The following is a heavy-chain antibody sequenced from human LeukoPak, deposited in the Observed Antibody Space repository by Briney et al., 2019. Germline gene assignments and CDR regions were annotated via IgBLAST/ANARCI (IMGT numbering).Heavy chain of an antibody. J-gene: IGHJ6*03. V-gene: IGHV3-7*01. CDR3: ARITVIRVAAMDV. Sequence: PGGSLRLSCAASGFTFSNYWMNWVRQAPGKGLEWVANMKQDGSEKYYVDSVKGRFTISRDNAKNSLYLQMNSLSSEDTAVYYCARITVIRVAAMDVLGKGTTVTISS. D-gene: IGHD3-10*01. CDR2: MKQDGSEK. CDR1: GFTFSNYW.